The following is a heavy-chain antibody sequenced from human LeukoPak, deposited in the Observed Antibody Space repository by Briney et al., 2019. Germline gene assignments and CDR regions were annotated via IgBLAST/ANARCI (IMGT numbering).Heavy chain of an antibody. CDR1: GFTFSSYE. V-gene: IGHV3-48*03. CDR3: ARSGGYYDY. D-gene: IGHD4-23*01. Sequence: GGSLRLSCAASGFTFSSYEMNWVRQAPGKGLEWISYISTSGSTIYYADSVKGRFTVSRDNAKNSLYLQMNSLRAEDAAVYYCARSGGYYDYWGQGTLVSVSS. J-gene: IGHJ4*02. CDR2: ISTSGSTI.